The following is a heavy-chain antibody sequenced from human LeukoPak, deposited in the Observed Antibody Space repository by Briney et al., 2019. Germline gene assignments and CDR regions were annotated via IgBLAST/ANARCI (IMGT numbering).Heavy chain of an antibody. CDR1: GFTSSSYW. V-gene: IGHV3-7*01. CDR2: IKQDGSEK. CDR3: ARDRGSSGWYELDF. D-gene: IGHD6-19*01. Sequence: GGSLRLSCAASGFTSSSYWMSWVRQAPGKGLEWVANIKQDGSEKYYVDSVKGRFTISRDNAKNSLYLQMNSLRAEDTAVYYCARDRGSSGWYELDFWGQGTLVTVSS. J-gene: IGHJ4*02.